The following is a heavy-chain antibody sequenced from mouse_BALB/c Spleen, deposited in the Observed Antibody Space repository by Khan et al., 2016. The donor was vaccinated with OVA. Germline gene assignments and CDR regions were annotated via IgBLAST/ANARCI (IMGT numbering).Heavy chain of an antibody. Sequence: EVELVESGGDLVKPGGSLKLSCAASGFTFSSYGMSWVRQTPDKRLEWVATISSGGSYTYYPDSVKGRFTFSCDNATNTLYLQMSSLKTEDTAMYYEGSHVTGSFAYWGQGTLVTVSA. V-gene: IGHV5-6*01. J-gene: IGHJ3*01. CDR1: GFTFSSYG. D-gene: IGHD4-1*01. CDR3: GSHVTGSFAY. CDR2: ISSGGSYT.